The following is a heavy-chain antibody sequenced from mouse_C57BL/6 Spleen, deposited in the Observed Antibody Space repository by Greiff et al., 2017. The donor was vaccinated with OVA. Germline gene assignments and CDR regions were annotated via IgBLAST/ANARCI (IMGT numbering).Heavy chain of an antibody. CDR3: ARMRYYFDY. J-gene: IGHJ2*01. CDR2: INPNNGGT. V-gene: IGHV1-18*01. CDR1: GYTFTDYN. Sequence: LQQSGPELVKPGASVKIPCKASGYTFTDYNMDWVKQSHGKSLEWIGDINPNNGGTIYNQKFKGKATLTVDKSSSTAYMELRSLTSEDTAVYYCARMRYYFDYWGQGTTLTVSS.